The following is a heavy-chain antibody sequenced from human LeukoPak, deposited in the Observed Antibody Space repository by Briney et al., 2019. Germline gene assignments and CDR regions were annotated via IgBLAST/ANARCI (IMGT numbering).Heavy chain of an antibody. CDR1: GFTFSGYW. V-gene: IGHV3-74*01. Sequence: GGFLRLCWAAAGFTFSGYWMHWVRQAPGKGLALVSRINSDGNNTTYADSVKGRFTISRDNAKNTFFLQMNSLRAEDTAVYYCVRGKVTMTRGVIGLNAFDIWGQGTMVTVSS. D-gene: IGHD3-10*01. J-gene: IGHJ3*02. CDR3: VRGKVTMTRGVIGLNAFDI. CDR2: INSDGNNT.